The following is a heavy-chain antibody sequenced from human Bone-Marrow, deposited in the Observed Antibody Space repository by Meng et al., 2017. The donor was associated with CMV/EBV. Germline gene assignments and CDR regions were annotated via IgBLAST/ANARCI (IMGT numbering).Heavy chain of an antibody. Sequence: QVQLTQWGAGLLKPSEALALTCAVYGGSFSGYYWSWIRQPPGKGLEWIEEINHSGSTNYNPSLKSRVTISVDTSKNQFSLKLSSVTAADTAVYYCARAQAVAGRFCVYWGRGTLVTVSS. CDR3: ARAQAVAGRFCVY. D-gene: IGHD6-19*01. J-gene: IGHJ4*02. CDR2: INHSGST. CDR1: GGSFSGYY. V-gene: IGHV4-34*01.